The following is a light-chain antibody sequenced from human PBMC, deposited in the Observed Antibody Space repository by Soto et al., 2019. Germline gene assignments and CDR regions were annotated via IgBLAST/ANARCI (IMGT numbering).Light chain of an antibody. CDR2: DVT. J-gene: IGLJ1*01. Sequence: QSALTQPRSVSGSPGQSVTISCTGTSSDVGGYNYVSWYQQHPDKVPKLMIYDVTKRPSGVPDRFSGSESGSTASLTISGLQAEDEADYYCCSYAGSLHVFGTGTKVTVL. CDR1: SSDVGGYNY. V-gene: IGLV2-11*01. CDR3: CSYAGSLHV.